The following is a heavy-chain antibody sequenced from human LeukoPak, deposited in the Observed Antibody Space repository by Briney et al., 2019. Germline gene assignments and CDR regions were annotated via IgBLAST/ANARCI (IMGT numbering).Heavy chain of an antibody. CDR3: ARDRVLYFYYGMDV. J-gene: IGHJ6*02. V-gene: IGHV3-30-3*01. Sequence: PGGSLRLPCAASGFTFSSYSIHWVRRAPGKGLEWVAVVSYDGSSENYADSVKGRFTISRDNSKNTLYLQMNSLRAEDTAVYYCARDRVLYFYYGMDVWGQGTTVTVSS. CDR2: VSYDGSSE. D-gene: IGHD2-21*01. CDR1: GFTFSSYS.